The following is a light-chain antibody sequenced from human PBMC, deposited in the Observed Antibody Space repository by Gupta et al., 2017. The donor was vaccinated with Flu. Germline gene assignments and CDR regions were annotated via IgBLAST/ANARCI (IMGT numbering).Light chain of an antibody. V-gene: IGKV1-39*01. Sequence: GDRVTITCRASHYIGNNLNWYQHQPGRAPKLLIYGASTLQRGVPSRFSGGGFGTDFTLTISGLLPEDFATYYCQQCPLVPLTFGGVTRVE. CDR1: HYIGNN. CDR2: GAS. CDR3: QQCPLVPLT. J-gene: IGKJ4*01.